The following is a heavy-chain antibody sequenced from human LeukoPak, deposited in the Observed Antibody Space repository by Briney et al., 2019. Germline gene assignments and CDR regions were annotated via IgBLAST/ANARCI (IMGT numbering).Heavy chain of an antibody. J-gene: IGHJ5*02. V-gene: IGHV4-39*07. CDR1: GGSISSSSYY. Sequence: SETLSLTCTVSGGSISSSSYYWGWIRQPPGKGLEWIGSIYYSGSTYYNPSLKSRVTISVDTSKNQFSLKLSSVTAADTAAYYCARDLIPPMYYGGIDPWGQGTLVTVSS. D-gene: IGHD3-10*01. CDR3: ARDLIPPMYYGGIDP. CDR2: IYYSGST.